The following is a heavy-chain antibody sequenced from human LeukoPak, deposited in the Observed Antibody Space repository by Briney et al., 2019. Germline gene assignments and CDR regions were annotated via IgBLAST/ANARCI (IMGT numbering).Heavy chain of an antibody. D-gene: IGHD1-26*01. V-gene: IGHV3-23*01. J-gene: IGHJ3*02. CDR1: GFTFSSYA. CDR3: AKASGHGARAAFDI. Sequence: PGGSLRLSCAASGFTFSSYAMSWVPPAPGKGLEWVSAISGSGGITYYADSEKGRFTISRDNSKNTLYLQTNSRRAEDTAVYYCAKASGHGARAAFDIWGQGTMVTVSS. CDR2: ISGSGGIT.